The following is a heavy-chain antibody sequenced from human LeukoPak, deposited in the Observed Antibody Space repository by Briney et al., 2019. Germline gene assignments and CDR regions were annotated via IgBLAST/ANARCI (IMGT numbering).Heavy chain of an antibody. J-gene: IGHJ4*02. D-gene: IGHD6-13*01. CDR2: INHSGST. CDR3: ARGRLRQLVKYYFDY. CDR1: GGSFSGYY. Sequence: KPSETLSLTCAVYGGSFSGYYWSWIRQPPGKGLEWIGEINHSGSTNYNPSLKSRVTISVDTSKNQFSLKLSSVTAADTAVYYCARGRLRQLVKYYFDYWGQGTLVTVSS. V-gene: IGHV4-34*01.